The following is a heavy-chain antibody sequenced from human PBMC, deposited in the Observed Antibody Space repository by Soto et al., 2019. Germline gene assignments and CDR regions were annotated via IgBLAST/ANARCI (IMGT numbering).Heavy chain of an antibody. CDR1: GFTFSSYA. Sequence: GGSLRLSYAASGFTFSSYAMSWVRQAPGKGLEWVSAISGSGGSTYYADSVKGRFTISRDNSKNTLYLQMNSLRAEDTAVYYCAKDSSGWTGHDAFDIWGQGTMVTVSS. J-gene: IGHJ3*02. CDR3: AKDSSGWTGHDAFDI. V-gene: IGHV3-23*01. CDR2: ISGSGGST. D-gene: IGHD6-19*01.